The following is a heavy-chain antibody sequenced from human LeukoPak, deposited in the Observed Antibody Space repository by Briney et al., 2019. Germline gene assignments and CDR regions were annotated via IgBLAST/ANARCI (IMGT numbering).Heavy chain of an antibody. J-gene: IGHJ4*02. CDR3: TTDLDYDSSGYYPYASGYFDY. CDR2: IKSKTDGGTT. V-gene: IGHV3-15*01. D-gene: IGHD3-22*01. CDR1: GFTFSNAW. Sequence: GGSLRLSCAASGFTFSNAWMSWVRQAPGKGLEWVGRIKSKTDGGTTDYAAPVKGRFTISRDDSKNTLYLQMNSLKTEDTAVYYCTTDLDYDSSGYYPYASGYFDYWGQGTLVTVSS.